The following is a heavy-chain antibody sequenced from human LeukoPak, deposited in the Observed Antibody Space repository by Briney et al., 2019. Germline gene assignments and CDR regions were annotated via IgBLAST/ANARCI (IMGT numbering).Heavy chain of an antibody. CDR1: GFTFSSYA. Sequence: GGSLRLSCAASGFTFSSYAMSWVRQAPGKGLEWVSAISGSGGSTYYADSVKGRFTISRDNSKNTLYLQMNSLRAEDTAVYYCAKDPSYSTMVRGVIFFDYWGQGTLVTVSS. D-gene: IGHD3-10*01. J-gene: IGHJ4*02. CDR2: ISGSGGST. CDR3: AKDPSYSTMVRGVIFFDY. V-gene: IGHV3-23*01.